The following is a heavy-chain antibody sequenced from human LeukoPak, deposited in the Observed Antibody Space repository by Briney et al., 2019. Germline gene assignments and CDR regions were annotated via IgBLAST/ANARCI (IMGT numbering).Heavy chain of an antibody. D-gene: IGHD7-27*01. CDR3: AKDPSNLGPIDY. Sequence: GGSLRLSCSASGFTFSRYGMHWVRQAPGKGLGWVAVISYDGSLKYYADSVKGRFTISRDNSKNTLYLQMNSLRAEDTAVYFCAKDPSNLGPIDYWGQGTLVTVSS. CDR1: GFTFSRYG. V-gene: IGHV3-30*18. J-gene: IGHJ4*02. CDR2: ISYDGSLK.